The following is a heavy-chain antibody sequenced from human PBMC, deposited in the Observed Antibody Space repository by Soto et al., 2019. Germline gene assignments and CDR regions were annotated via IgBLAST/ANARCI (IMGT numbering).Heavy chain of an antibody. CDR1: GFTFSSYS. CDR2: ISSSSSYT. V-gene: IGHV3-21*01. Sequence: GGSLRLSCAASGFTFSSYSMNWVRQAPGKGLEWVSSISSSSSYTNYADSVKGRFTISRDNAKNSLYLQMNSLRAEDTAVYYCARVGVRWFDPWGQGTLVTVSS. D-gene: IGHD3-10*01. J-gene: IGHJ5*02. CDR3: ARVGVRWFDP.